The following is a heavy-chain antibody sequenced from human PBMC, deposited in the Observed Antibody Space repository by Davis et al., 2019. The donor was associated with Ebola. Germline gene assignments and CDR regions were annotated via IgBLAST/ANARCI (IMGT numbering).Heavy chain of an antibody. Sequence: PGGSLRLSCSGSGFTFKNYNMNWVRQAPGKGLEWISYITGSGGTIYYADAVKGRFTISRDNAKDSLFLQLNSLRVEDTAIYYCTRDPSSWDDGAFELWGQGTLVIVSS. CDR1: GFTFKNYN. CDR2: ITGSGGTI. J-gene: IGHJ4*02. CDR3: TRDPSSWDDGAFEL. D-gene: IGHD1-1*01. V-gene: IGHV3-48*03.